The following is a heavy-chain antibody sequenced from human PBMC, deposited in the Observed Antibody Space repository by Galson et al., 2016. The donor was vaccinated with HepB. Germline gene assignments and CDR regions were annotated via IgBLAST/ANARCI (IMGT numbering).Heavy chain of an antibody. J-gene: IGHJ4*01. D-gene: IGHD2-15*01. CDR3: AKDPLLLGVVMSAATS. Sequence: SLRLSCAASGFSNYGMHWVRQAPGKGLEWVALISYDGRNKNYVDSVKGRFTISRDNSKNTLYLQMNSLRAEDTAVYYCAKDPLLLGVVMSAATSWGHGTLVTVSP. CDR2: ISYDGRNK. V-gene: IGHV3-30*18. CDR1: GFSNYG.